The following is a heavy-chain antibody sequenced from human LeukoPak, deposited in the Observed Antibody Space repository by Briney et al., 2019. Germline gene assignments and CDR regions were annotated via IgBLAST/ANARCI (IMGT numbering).Heavy chain of an antibody. CDR3: TRGITMIVVVITPVYFDY. D-gene: IGHD3-22*01. CDR1: GFTFSSYG. V-gene: IGHV3-49*04. Sequence: PGGSLRLSCAASGFTFSSYGMHWVRQAPGKGLEWVGFIRSKAYGGTTEYAASVKGRFTISRDDSKSIAYLQMNSLKTEDTAVYYCTRGITMIVVVITPVYFDYWGQGTLVTVSS. J-gene: IGHJ4*02. CDR2: IRSKAYGGTT.